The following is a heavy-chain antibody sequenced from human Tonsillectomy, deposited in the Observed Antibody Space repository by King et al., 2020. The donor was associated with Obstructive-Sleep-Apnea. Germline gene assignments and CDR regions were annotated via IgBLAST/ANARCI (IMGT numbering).Heavy chain of an antibody. CDR1: GFTFDVYA. Sequence: VQLVESGGGLVQPGRSLRLSCAASGFTFDVYAMHWVRQAPGKGLEWVSSSIWNSGSIAYADSVVGRFTLSRDNAKKSLYLQMNSLRAEDTALYYCAKDSYYDSGGPYYYDMDVWGQGTPVTVSS. J-gene: IGHJ6*02. CDR2: SIWNSGSI. V-gene: IGHV3-9*01. D-gene: IGHD3-22*01. CDR3: AKDSYYDSGGPYYYDMDV.